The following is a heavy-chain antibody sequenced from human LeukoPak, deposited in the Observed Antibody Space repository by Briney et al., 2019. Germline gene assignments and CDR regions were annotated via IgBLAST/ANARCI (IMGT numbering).Heavy chain of an antibody. Sequence: GGSLRLSCAASGFTFSSYAMSWVRQAPGKGLEWVSAISGSGGSTYYADSVKGRFTISRDNSKNTLYLQMNSLRAEDTAVYYCAKVRGGYYDFWSGYYPGDYWGQGTLVTVSS. CDR1: GFTFSSYA. CDR3: AKVRGGYYDFWSGYYPGDY. D-gene: IGHD3-3*01. V-gene: IGHV3-23*01. CDR2: ISGSGGST. J-gene: IGHJ4*02.